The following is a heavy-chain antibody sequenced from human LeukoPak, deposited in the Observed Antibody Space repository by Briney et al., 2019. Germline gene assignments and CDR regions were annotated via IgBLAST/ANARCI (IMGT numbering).Heavy chain of an antibody. V-gene: IGHV4-61*02. D-gene: IGHD4-23*01. J-gene: IGHJ4*02. CDR3: ARTNDYGNNYYFDY. CDR1: GGSISSGTYY. CDR2: IYSSGGT. Sequence: SETLSLTCTVSGGSISSGTYYWSWIRQPAGKGLEWIGRIYSSGGTKYNPSLKSRVTISVDTSKNQFSLKLSSVTAADTAVYYCARTNDYGNNYYFDYWGQGTLVTVSS.